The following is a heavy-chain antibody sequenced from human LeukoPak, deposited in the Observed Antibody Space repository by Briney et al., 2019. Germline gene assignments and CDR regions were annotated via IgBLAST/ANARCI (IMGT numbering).Heavy chain of an antibody. Sequence: GGSLRLSCAASGFIFSNYALSWVRQVPGRGLEWVSTISSRGDSTYVADSVKGRFTISRDNSKNSLYLQMNTVRAEDTAVYYCVKGPRPDITVAHTVENWGQGTLVTVSS. CDR3: VKGPRPDITVAHTVEN. CDR1: GFIFSNYA. V-gene: IGHV3-23*01. J-gene: IGHJ4*02. D-gene: IGHD6-19*01. CDR2: ISSRGDST.